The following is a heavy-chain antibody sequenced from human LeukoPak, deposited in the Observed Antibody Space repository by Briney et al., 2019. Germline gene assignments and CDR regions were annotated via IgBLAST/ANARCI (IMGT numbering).Heavy chain of an antibody. D-gene: IGHD3-22*01. CDR3: ARDPYCYDSSGYYSTDY. CDR1: RFTFSSYG. J-gene: IGHJ4*02. Sequence: RTGGSLRLSCAASRFTFSSYGMNWVRQAPGKGLEWVSYISDSTSSKYYADSVKGRFTISRDNAKNSLYLQMNSLRDEDTAVYYCARDPYCYDSSGYYSTDYWGQGTLVTVSS. V-gene: IGHV3-48*02. CDR2: ISDSTSSK.